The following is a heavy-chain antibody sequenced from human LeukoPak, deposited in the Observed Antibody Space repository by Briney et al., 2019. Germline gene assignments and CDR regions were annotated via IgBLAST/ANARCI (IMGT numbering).Heavy chain of an antibody. Sequence: SQTLSLTCAISGDSVSSNSSAWNWIRQSPSRGLEWLGRTYYRSKWYNDYAVSVKSRITINPDTSKNKFSLQLNSVTPEDTAVYCCARGYSSSYSPLEIAYWGQGTLVTVSS. CDR1: GDSVSSNSSA. CDR2: TYYRSKWYN. V-gene: IGHV6-1*01. J-gene: IGHJ4*02. D-gene: IGHD6-6*01. CDR3: ARGYSSSYSPLEIAY.